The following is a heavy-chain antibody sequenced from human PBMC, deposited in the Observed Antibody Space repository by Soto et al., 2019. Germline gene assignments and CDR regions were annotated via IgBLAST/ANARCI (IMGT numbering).Heavy chain of an antibody. CDR3: ARLTWEQLVLWFDP. J-gene: IGHJ5*02. D-gene: IGHD6-13*01. V-gene: IGHV4-59*08. CDR2: IYYSGST. CDR1: GGSTSSYY. Sequence: SETLSLTCTVSGGSTSSYYWSWIRQPPGKGLEWIGYIYYSGSTNYNPSLKSRVTISVDTSKNQFSLKLSSVTAADTAVYYCARLTWEQLVLWFDPWGQGTLVTVSS.